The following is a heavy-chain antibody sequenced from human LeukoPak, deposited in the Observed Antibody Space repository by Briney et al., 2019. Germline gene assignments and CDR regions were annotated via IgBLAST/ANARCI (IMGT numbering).Heavy chain of an antibody. CDR2: IYYSGST. CDR1: GGSISSSSYY. D-gene: IGHD6-13*01. CDR3: ASAQGYSSSWWFNAFDI. V-gene: IGHV4-39*01. Sequence: SETLSLTCTVSGGSISSSSYYWGWIRQPPGKGLEWIGSIYYSGSTYYNPSLKSRVTISVDTSKNQFSLKLSSVTAADTAVYYCASAQGYSSSWWFNAFDIWGQGTTVTVSS. J-gene: IGHJ3*02.